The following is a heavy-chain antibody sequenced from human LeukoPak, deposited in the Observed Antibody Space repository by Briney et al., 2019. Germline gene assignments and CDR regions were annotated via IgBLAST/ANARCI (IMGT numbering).Heavy chain of an antibody. CDR2: ISGSGGST. CDR3: AKDREKYQLPKSFDY. D-gene: IGHD2-2*01. V-gene: IGHV3-23*01. CDR1: GGSISSSSYY. Sequence: ETLSLTCTVSGGSISSSSYYWGWIRQPPGKGLEWVSVISGSGGSTYYADSAKGRFTISRDNSKNTLYLQMSSLGDDDTAIYFCAKDREKYQLPKSFDYWGQGTLVTVSS. J-gene: IGHJ4*02.